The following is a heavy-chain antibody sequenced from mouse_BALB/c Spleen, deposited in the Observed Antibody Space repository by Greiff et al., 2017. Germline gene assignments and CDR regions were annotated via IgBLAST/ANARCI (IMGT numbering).Heavy chain of an antibody. J-gene: IGHJ3*01. CDR2: INSNGGST. CDR3: ARDPY. CDR1: GFTFSSYG. V-gene: IGHV5-6-3*01. Sequence: EVQVVESGGGLVQPGGSLKLSCAASGFTFSSYGMSWVRQTPDKRLELVATINSNGGSTYYPDSVKGRFTISRDNAKNTLYLQMSSLKSEDTAMYYCARDPYWGQGTLVTVSA.